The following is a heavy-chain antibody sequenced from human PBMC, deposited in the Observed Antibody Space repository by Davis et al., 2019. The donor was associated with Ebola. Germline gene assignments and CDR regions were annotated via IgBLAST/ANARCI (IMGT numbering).Heavy chain of an antibody. J-gene: IGHJ6*02. V-gene: IGHV3-21*01. CDR3: ARLSKHLGYCSSTSCAYYYGMDV. D-gene: IGHD2-2*01. CDR2: ISSSSSYI. CDR1: GFTFSSYS. Sequence: GESLKTSCAASGFTFSSYSMTWVRQAPGKGLEWVSSISSSSSYIYYADSVKGRFTISRDNAKNSLYLQMNSLRAEDTAVYYCARLSKHLGYCSSTSCAYYYGMDVWGQGTTVTVSS.